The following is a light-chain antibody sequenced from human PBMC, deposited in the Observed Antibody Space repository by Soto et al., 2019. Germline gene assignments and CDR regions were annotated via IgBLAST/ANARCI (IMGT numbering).Light chain of an antibody. Sequence: DITMTQSLATRSASTGDSGTISCRASQSISSWLAWYQQKPGKAPKLLIYSASTLESGIPSRFSGSGSGTEFTLTISSLQPEDFATYYCQQSNSFPGTFGQGSMVDIK. CDR3: QQSNSFPGT. J-gene: IGKJ1*01. CDR2: SAS. CDR1: QSISSW. V-gene: IGKV1-5*01.